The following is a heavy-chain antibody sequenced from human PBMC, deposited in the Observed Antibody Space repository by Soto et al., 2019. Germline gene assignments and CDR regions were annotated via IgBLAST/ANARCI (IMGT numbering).Heavy chain of an antibody. CDR1: GYTFTSYA. V-gene: IGHV1-3*01. CDR3: AFGWRFPAIDY. Sequence: QVQLVQSGAEVKKPGASVKVSCKASGYTFTSYAMHWVRQAPGQRLEWMGWINAGNGNTKYSQKFQGRVTITRDTSASTAYMELSSLRSEDTGVYYCAFGWRFPAIDYWGQGTLVTVSS. D-gene: IGHD6-19*01. CDR2: INAGNGNT. J-gene: IGHJ4*02.